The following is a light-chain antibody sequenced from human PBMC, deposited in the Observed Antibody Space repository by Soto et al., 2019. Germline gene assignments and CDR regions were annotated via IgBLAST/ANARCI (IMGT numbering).Light chain of an antibody. Sequence: QSVLTQPPSASGTPGQRVTISCSGGSSNIGSNTVSWYQQLPQRAPKLLIFSNNQRPSGVPDRFSGSKSGTSASLAISGLQSEDEADYYCATWADGLNSYVFGTGTKATVL. CDR3: ATWADGLNSYV. CDR1: SSNIGSNT. V-gene: IGLV1-44*01. CDR2: SNN. J-gene: IGLJ1*01.